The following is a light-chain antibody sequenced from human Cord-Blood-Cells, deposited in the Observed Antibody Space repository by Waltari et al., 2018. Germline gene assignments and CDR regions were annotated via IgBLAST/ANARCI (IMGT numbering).Light chain of an antibody. CDR1: SSNIGSNY. J-gene: IGLJ1*01. V-gene: IGLV1-47*01. CDR2: RNN. CDR3: AAWDDSLSGYV. Sequence: QSVLTQPPSASGTPGQRVTISCSGSSSNIGSNYVYWYQQLPGTAPKLLIYRNNQGPSGVPDRFSGSKSGTSASLAIRGLRSEDEADYYCAAWDDSLSGYVFGTGTKVTVL.